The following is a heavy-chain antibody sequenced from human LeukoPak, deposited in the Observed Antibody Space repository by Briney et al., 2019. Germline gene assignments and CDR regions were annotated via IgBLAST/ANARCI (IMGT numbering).Heavy chain of an antibody. CDR1: GFTFSNYG. Sequence: GGSLRLSCAASGFTFSNYGMHWVRQLPGNGLEWVSVISNDGVNTYQADSVKGRFTISRDNAKNSLYLQMNSLRAEDTALYYCARGYSRAAFDIWGQGTMVTVSS. V-gene: IGHV3-33*05. D-gene: IGHD2-15*01. CDR2: ISNDGVNT. CDR3: ARGYSRAAFDI. J-gene: IGHJ3*02.